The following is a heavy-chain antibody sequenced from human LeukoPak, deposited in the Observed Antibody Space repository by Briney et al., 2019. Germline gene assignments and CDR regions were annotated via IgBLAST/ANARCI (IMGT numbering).Heavy chain of an antibody. J-gene: IGHJ3*02. CDR2: ISSSGSTI. CDR3: ARDLGAGSYADAFDI. Sequence: GGSLRLSCAASGFTFSSYEMNWVRQAPGEGLEWVSYISSSGSTIYYADSVKGRFTISRDNAKNSLYLQMNSLRAEDTAVYYCARDLGAGSYADAFDIWGQGTMVTVSS. V-gene: IGHV3-48*03. D-gene: IGHD1-26*01. CDR1: GFTFSSYE.